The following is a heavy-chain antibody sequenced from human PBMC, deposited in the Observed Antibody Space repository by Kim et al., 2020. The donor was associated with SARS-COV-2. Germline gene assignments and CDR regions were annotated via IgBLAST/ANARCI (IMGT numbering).Heavy chain of an antibody. CDR2: INAGSGNT. CDR3: ARGGAVLRCLEWLSSYFDY. J-gene: IGHJ4*01. V-gene: IGHV1-3*01. Sequence: ASVTVSCKASGYTFSNYAMHWVRQAPGQRLEWMGWINAGSGNTEYSQKFQGRLIITRDTSASTAYMELSSLRSEDTAVYYCARGGAVLRCLEWLSSYFDY. D-gene: IGHD3-3*01. CDR1: GYTFSNYA.